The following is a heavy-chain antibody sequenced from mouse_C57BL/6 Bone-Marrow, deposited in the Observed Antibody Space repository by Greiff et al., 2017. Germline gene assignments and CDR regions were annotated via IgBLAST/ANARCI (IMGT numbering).Heavy chain of an antibody. CDR2: INPGSGGT. D-gene: IGHD1-1*01. Sequence: QVQLQQSGAELVRPGTSVKVSCKASGYAFTNYLIEWVKQRPGQGLEWIGVINPGSGGTNYNEKFKGKATLTADKSSSTAYMQLSSLTSEDSAVYFCARDSYYYGSSYYFDYWGQGTTLTVSS. CDR1: GYAFTNYL. J-gene: IGHJ2*01. CDR3: ARDSYYYGSSYYFDY. V-gene: IGHV1-54*01.